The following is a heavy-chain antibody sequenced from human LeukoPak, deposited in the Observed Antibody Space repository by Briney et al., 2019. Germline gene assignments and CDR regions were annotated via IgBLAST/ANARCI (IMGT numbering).Heavy chain of an antibody. J-gene: IGHJ4*02. CDR1: GFTFSSYW. CDR3: ARVLDGVGATRSFDY. D-gene: IGHD1-26*01. V-gene: IGHV3-74*01. Sequence: GGSLRLSCAASGFTFSSYWKRWVRHARGKGLVWVSRINSDGSSTIYADSVKGRFTISRHNAKNTLYLQMNSLRAEDTAVYYCARVLDGVGATRSFDYWGQGTLVTVSS. CDR2: INSDGSST.